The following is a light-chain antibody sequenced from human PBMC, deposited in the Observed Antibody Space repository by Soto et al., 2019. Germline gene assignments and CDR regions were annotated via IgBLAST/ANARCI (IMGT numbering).Light chain of an antibody. V-gene: IGLV2-14*01. J-gene: IGLJ1*01. CDR3: NSYTSSSTYV. Sequence: SVLTQPASVSGSPGQSITISCTGTSSDVGGYNYVSWYQQHPGKAPKLVISDVSNRPSGVSNRFSGSKSGNTASLTISGLQAEDEADYYCNSYTSSSTYVFGTGTKLTVL. CDR2: DVS. CDR1: SSDVGGYNY.